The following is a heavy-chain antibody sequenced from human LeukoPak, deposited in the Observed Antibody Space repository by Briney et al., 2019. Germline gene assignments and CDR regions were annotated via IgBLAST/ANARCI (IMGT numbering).Heavy chain of an antibody. V-gene: IGHV3-21*01. CDR3: ARPTYYYGSGRELYYFDY. CDR2: ISSSSSYI. CDR1: GFTFDDYG. J-gene: IGHJ4*02. Sequence: GGSLRLSCAASGFTFDDYGMNWVRQAPGKGLEWVSSISSSSSYIYYADSVKGRFTISRDNAKNSLYLQMNSLRAEDTAVYYCARPTYYYGSGRELYYFDYWGQGTLVTVSS. D-gene: IGHD3-10*01.